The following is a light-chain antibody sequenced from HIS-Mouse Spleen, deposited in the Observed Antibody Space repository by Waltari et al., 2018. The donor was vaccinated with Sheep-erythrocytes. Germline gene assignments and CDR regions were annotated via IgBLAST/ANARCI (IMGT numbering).Light chain of an antibody. CDR1: SSDVGSYNL. J-gene: IGLJ2*01. V-gene: IGLV2-23*01. Sequence: QSALTQPASVSGSPGQSITISCTGTSSDVGSYNLGSWYQQHPAKAPKLMIYEGSKRPSGVSNRFSGSKSGNTASLTISGLQAEDEADYYCCSYAGSSTLVFGGGTKLTVL. CDR2: EGS. CDR3: CSYAGSSTLV.